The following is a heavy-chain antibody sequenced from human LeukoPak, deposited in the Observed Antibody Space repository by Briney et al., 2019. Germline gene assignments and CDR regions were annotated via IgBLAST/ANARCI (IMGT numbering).Heavy chain of an antibody. CDR3: ARVAATLSLDYYYYMDV. CDR2: IIPIFGTA. CDR1: GGTFSSYA. V-gene: IGHV1-69*05. D-gene: IGHD2-15*01. J-gene: IGHJ6*03. Sequence: GASVKVSCKASGGTFSSYAISWVRLAPGQGLEWMGGIIPIFGTANYAQKFQGRVTITTHESTSTAYMELSSLRSEDTAVYYCARVAATLSLDYYYYMDVWGKGTTVTVSS.